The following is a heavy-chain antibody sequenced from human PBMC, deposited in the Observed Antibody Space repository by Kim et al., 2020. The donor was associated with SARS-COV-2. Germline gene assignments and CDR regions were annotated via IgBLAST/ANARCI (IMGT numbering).Heavy chain of an antibody. V-gene: IGHV4-31*03. D-gene: IGHD7-27*01. CDR2: IYYSGST. Sequence: SETLSLTCTVSGGSISSGGYYWSWIRQHPGKGLEWNGYIYYSGSTYYNPSLKSRVTISVDTSKNQFSLKLSSVTAADTDVYYCARGIRVDKWGYWFDPWGQGTRVTVSS. CDR1: GGSISSGGYY. J-gene: IGHJ5*02. CDR3: ARGIRVDKWGYWFDP.